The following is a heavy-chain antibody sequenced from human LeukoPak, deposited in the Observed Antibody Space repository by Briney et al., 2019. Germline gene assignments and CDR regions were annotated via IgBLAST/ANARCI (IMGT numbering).Heavy chain of an antibody. CDR2: IKQDGSEK. CDR1: GFNFNYYA. V-gene: IGHV3-7*01. J-gene: IGHJ4*02. CDR3: ARDGPDDYYDSSGYSY. D-gene: IGHD3-22*01. Sequence: GGSLRLSCAASGFNFNYYAMSWVRQAPGKGLEWVANIKQDGSEKYYVDSVKGRFTISRDNAKNSLYLQMNSLRAEDTAVYYCARDGPDDYYDSSGYSYWGQGTLVTVSS.